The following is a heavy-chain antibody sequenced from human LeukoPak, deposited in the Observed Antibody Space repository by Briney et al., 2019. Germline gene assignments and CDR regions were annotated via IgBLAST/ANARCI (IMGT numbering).Heavy chain of an antibody. Sequence: PGGALRLSCAASGFTFSSYAMSWVRQAPGKGLEWVSAISGSGGSTYYANSVKGRFTISRDNSKNTLYLQMNSLRAEDTAVYYCAKGIEYSSSSPDYWGQGTLVTVSS. CDR1: GFTFSSYA. D-gene: IGHD6-6*01. CDR3: AKGIEYSSSSPDY. CDR2: ISGSGGST. V-gene: IGHV3-23*01. J-gene: IGHJ4*02.